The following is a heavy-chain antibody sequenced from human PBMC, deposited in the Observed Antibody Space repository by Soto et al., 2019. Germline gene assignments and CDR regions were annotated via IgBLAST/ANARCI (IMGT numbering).Heavy chain of an antibody. CDR3: ARHPMTTVTTSGFFGDY. V-gene: IGHV4-39*01. CDR2: IYYSGST. D-gene: IGHD4-17*01. J-gene: IGHJ4*02. Sequence: SETLSLTCTVSGGSISSSSYYWGWIRQPPGKGLEWIGSIYYSGSTYYNPSLKSRVTISVDTSKNQFSLKLSSVTAADTAVYYCARHPMTTVTTSGFFGDYWGQGTLVTVSS. CDR1: GGSISSSSYY.